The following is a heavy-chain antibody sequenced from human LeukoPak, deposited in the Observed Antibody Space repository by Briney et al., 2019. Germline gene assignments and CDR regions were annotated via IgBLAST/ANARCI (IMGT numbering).Heavy chain of an antibody. CDR1: GFTFSNYN. Sequence: GGSLRLSCAASGFTFSNYNMNWVRQAPGKGLEWISYITGSSSSIYYADSVKGRFTISRDNAKNSLYLQMNSLRAEDTAVYYCAREPTYTSSWYATCDYWGQGIQVTVSS. CDR2: ITGSSSSI. J-gene: IGHJ4*02. D-gene: IGHD6-13*01. V-gene: IGHV3-48*01. CDR3: AREPTYTSSWYATCDY.